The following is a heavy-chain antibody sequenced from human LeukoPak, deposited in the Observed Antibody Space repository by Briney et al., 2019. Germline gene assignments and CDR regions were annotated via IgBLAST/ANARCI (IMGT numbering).Heavy chain of an antibody. J-gene: IGHJ3*02. V-gene: IGHV3-33*08. D-gene: IGHD4-17*01. CDR1: GLTFPNYG. Sequence: SGGSLRLSCAASGLTFPNYGMHWVRQAPGKGLEWVAIIWYDGSNKYYADSVKGRFTISRDNSKNTLYLQMNTLRAEDTAVYYCARHLSGDDIWGQGTMVTVSS. CDR3: ARHLSGDDI. CDR2: IWYDGSNK.